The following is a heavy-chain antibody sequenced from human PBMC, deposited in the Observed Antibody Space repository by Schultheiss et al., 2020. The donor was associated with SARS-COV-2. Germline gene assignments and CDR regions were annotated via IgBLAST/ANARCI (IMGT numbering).Heavy chain of an antibody. CDR2: INHSGST. J-gene: IGHJ4*02. Sequence: SQTLSLTCAVYGGSFSGYYWSWIRQPPGKGLEWIGEINHSGSTNYNPSLKSRVTISVDTSKNQFSLKLSSVTAADTAVHYCARLWGRYCSSTSCYPYWGQGTLVTVSS. D-gene: IGHD2-2*01. CDR1: GGSFSGYY. CDR3: ARLWGRYCSSTSCYPY. V-gene: IGHV4-34*01.